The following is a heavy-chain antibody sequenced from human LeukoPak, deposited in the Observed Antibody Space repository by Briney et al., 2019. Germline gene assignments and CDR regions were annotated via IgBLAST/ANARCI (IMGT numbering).Heavy chain of an antibody. V-gene: IGHV3-30*18. CDR3: AKDVGYSGYADYYYGMDV. CDR1: GFTFSTYA. Sequence: GRSLRLSCAASGFTFSTYAIHWVRQAPGKGLEWVAVISSDGSNIYYADSVKGRFTISRDNSKNTLYVQMNSLGAEDTAVYYCAKDVGYSGYADYYYGMDVWGQGTTVTVSS. J-gene: IGHJ6*02. D-gene: IGHD5-12*01. CDR2: ISSDGSNI.